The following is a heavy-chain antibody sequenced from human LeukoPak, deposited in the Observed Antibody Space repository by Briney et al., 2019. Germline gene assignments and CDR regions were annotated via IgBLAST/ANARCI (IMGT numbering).Heavy chain of an antibody. D-gene: IGHD3-22*01. J-gene: IGHJ4*02. CDR1: GGSFSGYY. V-gene: IGHV4-34*01. CDR2: INHSGST. CDR3: ARRAYYYDSSGLHFDY. Sequence: SETLSLTCAVYGGSFSGYYWSWIRQPPGKGLEWIGEINHSGSTNYNPSLKSRVTISVDTSKNQFSLKPSSVTAADTAVYHCARRAYYYDSSGLHFDYWGQGTLVTVSS.